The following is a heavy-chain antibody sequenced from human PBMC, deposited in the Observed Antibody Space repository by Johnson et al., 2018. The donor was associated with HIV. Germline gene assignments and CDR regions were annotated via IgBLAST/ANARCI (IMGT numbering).Heavy chain of an antibody. CDR1: GFTFSSYA. J-gene: IGHJ3*02. CDR3: AREGTLGAFDI. V-gene: IGHV3-30-3*01. CDR2: ISYDESNK. D-gene: IGHD1-1*01. Sequence: VQLVESGGGVVQPGRSLRLSCAASGFTFSSYAMHWVRQAPGKGLEWVAVISYDESNKYYADSVKGRFTISRDNSKNTRYLQMNSLRAEDTAVYYCAREGTLGAFDIWGQGTMVTVSS.